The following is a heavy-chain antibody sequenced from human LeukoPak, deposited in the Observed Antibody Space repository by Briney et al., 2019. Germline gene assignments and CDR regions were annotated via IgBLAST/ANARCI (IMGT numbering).Heavy chain of an antibody. CDR2: FYYSGST. J-gene: IGHJ4*02. D-gene: IGHD6-13*01. CDR1: GDSISSYY. CDR3: ARYTSSWHNFDS. Sequence: PSETLSLTCTASGDSISSYYWSWIRQSPGKGLEWIGYFYYSGSTKYNPSLKSRITISGGTSKNQFSLKLTSVTTADTAVYFCARYTSSWHNFDSWGQGTLVTVSS. V-gene: IGHV4-59*01.